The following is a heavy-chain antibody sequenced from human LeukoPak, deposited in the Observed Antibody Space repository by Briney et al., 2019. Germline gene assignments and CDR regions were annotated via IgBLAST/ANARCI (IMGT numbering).Heavy chain of an antibody. D-gene: IGHD5-18*01. V-gene: IGHV4-39*01. J-gene: IGHJ4*02. CDR3: VSPRGFSYGYFDY. CDR1: GGSISSSSAY. Sequence: TSEALSLTCTVSGGSISSSSAYWGWIRQPPGKGLEWIGSIYYSKNTYYNPSLKSRVTISADTSKNQFSLTLGSVSATDTAVYYCVSPRGFSYGYFDYWGQGTLVTVSS. CDR2: IYYSKNT.